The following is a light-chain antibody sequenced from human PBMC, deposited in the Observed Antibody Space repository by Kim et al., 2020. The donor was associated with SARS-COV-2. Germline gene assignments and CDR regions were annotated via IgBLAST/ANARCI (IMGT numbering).Light chain of an antibody. CDR1: QSVTRSF. J-gene: IGKJ1*01. CDR2: GAS. CDR3: QYYGGSEGT. Sequence: LVLTQCPSTLTLSPGARTTPPCRASQSVTRSFLGWSQQKPGQVPRLLIYGASSRATGIPDRFSASGSGTDFTLTISRLEPEDFAVYYCQYYGGSEGTFGQGTKVEIK. V-gene: IGKV3-20*01.